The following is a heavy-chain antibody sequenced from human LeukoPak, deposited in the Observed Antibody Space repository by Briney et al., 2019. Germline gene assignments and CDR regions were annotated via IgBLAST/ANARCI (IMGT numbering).Heavy chain of an antibody. J-gene: IGHJ3*02. CDR2: IYHSGST. D-gene: IGHD3-10*01. CDR3: ARPAEREYDALDI. CDR1: GYSISSGYY. V-gene: IGHV4-38-2*01. Sequence: SEALSLTCAVSGYSISSGYYWGWIRQPPGKGLEWIGSIYHSGSTYYNPSLKSRVTISVDTSKNQFSLKLSSVTAADAAVYYCARPAEREYDALDIWGQGTMVTVSS.